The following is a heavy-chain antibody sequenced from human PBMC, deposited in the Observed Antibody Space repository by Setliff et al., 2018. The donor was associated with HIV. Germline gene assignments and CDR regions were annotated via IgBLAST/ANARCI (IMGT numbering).Heavy chain of an antibody. D-gene: IGHD3-16*02. CDR1: GYTFRTYA. V-gene: IGHV1-3*01. J-gene: IGHJ4*02. CDR2: IDPGNGNI. CDR3: ARDPEAYDYVWGSYRYTGKFDY. Sequence: ASVKVSCKASGYTFRTYAIHWVRQAPGQRLEWMGWIDPGNGNIYYSQKFQGRVTMTRDTSASTAYMELSSLTFEDTTVYYCARDPEAYDYVWGSYRYTGKFDYWGQGTLVTVS.